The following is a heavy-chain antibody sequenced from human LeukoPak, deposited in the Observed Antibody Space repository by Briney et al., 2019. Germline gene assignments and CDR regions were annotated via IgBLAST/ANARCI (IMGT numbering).Heavy chain of an antibody. D-gene: IGHD6-13*01. Sequence: SETLSLTCAVYGGSFSGYYWSWIRQPPGKGLEWIGYIYYSGSTNYNTSLKSRVTISADTSKNQFSLKLSSVTAADTAVYYCARHGSSSRPLFVYWGQGTLVTVSS. J-gene: IGHJ4*02. V-gene: IGHV4-59*08. CDR2: IYYSGST. CDR1: GGSFSGYY. CDR3: ARHGSSSRPLFVY.